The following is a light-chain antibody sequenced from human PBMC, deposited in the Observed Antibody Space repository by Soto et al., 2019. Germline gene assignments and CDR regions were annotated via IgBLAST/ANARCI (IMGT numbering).Light chain of an antibody. J-gene: IGKJ4*01. V-gene: IGKV1-9*01. CDR3: QHLNCYPRALS. CDR1: QGISSH. CDR2: AAS. Sequence: DIQLTQSPAFLSASLGDRVTISCRASQGISSHLAWYQQKPGKAPELLIYAASTLQSGVPSRFSGSGSGTEFTLTISSLQPEDFATYFCQHLNCYPRALSFGGGTKVEIK.